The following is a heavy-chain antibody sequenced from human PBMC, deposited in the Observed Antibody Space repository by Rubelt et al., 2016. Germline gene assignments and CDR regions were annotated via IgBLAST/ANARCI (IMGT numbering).Heavy chain of an antibody. CDR3: VTYSHNVGGSWFDP. D-gene: IGHD3-16*01. CDR1: GDSIGSNYDF. Sequence: QLQMQESGPGLVKPSETLSLTCTVSGDSIGSNYDFWAWIRQPPGKELEWLASIQYTGSAYYNPSLKSRVTISVDRSKNQFSLKVTACTAADTSVYYCVTYSHNVGGSWFDPWGRGTLVTVSS. V-gene: IGHV4-39*01. J-gene: IGHJ5*02. CDR2: IQYTGSA.